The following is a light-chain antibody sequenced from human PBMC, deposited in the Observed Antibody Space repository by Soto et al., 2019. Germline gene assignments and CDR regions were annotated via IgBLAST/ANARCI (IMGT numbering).Light chain of an antibody. CDR3: SSYTSSSTRV. Sequence: QSVLTQPASVSGSPGQSITISCTGTSSDVGGYNYVSWYQQHPGKAPKLMIYEVSNRPSGVSNRFSGSKSGNTASLTISGLQAEDEADYYCSSYTSSSTRVFGTGTKLTV. J-gene: IGLJ1*01. CDR1: SSDVGGYNY. V-gene: IGLV2-14*01. CDR2: EVS.